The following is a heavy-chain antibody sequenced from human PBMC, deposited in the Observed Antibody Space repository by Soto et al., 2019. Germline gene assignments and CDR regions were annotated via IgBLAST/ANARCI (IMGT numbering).Heavy chain of an antibody. D-gene: IGHD3-16*02. CDR3: ARLYGLYAFDF. CDR2: IFYSGST. V-gene: IGHV4-59*08. CDR1: GGSISSYY. J-gene: IGHJ3*01. Sequence: QVQLQESGPGLVKPSETLSLTCTVSGGSISSYYWSWIRQPPGKGLEWIGYIFYSGSTNYNPSLKSRVTISVDTSKNQFSLKLSSVTAADTAVYYCARLYGLYAFDFWGQGTMVTVSS.